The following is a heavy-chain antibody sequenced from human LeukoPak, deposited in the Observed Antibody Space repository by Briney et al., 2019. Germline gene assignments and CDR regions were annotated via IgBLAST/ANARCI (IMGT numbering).Heavy chain of an antibody. CDR1: GFTFTSSA. J-gene: IGHJ4*02. CDR3: AADVIVGATKDFDY. D-gene: IGHD1-26*01. Sequence: SVKVSCKASGFTFTSSAMQWVRQARGQRLEWRGWIVVGSGNTNYAQKYQERVPITRDMSTSTAYMELSSLRSDDTAVYYCAADVIVGATKDFDYWGQGTLVTVSS. CDR2: IVVGSGNT. V-gene: IGHV1-58*02.